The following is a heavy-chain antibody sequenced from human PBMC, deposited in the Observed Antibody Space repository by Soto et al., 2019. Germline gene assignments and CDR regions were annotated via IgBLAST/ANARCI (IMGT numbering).Heavy chain of an antibody. CDR3: AMPSAGETKVTPMDV. CDR1: GYTFTSYG. J-gene: IGHJ6*02. V-gene: IGHV1-18*01. Sequence: ASVKVSCKASGYTFTSYGISWVRQAPGQGLEWMGWISAYNGNTNYAQKLQGRVTMTTDTSTSTAYMELRSLRPDDTAVYYCAMPSAGETKVTPMDVSGQATKVTVPS. D-gene: IGHD4-4*01. CDR2: ISAYNGNT.